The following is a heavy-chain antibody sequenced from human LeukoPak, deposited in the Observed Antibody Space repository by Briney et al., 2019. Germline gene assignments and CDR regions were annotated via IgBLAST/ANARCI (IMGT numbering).Heavy chain of an antibody. J-gene: IGHJ5*02. CDR1: GGSISSYY. V-gene: IGHV4-59*01. CDR2: IYYSGST. Sequence: KTSETLSLTCTVSGGSISSYYWSWIRQPPGKGLEWIGYIYYSGSTNYNPSLKSRVTISVDTSKNQFSLKLNSVTAADTAVYYCARGGYYGSGNDFRFDPWGQGTLVTVPS. CDR3: ARGGYYGSGNDFRFDP. D-gene: IGHD3-10*01.